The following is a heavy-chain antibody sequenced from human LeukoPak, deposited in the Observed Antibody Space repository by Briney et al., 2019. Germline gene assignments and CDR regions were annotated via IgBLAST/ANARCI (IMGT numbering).Heavy chain of an antibody. CDR3: ASMATTAIDY. CDR1: GGSISSYY. Sequence: SETRSLTCTVSGGSISSYYWSWIRQPPGKGLEWIGYIYYSGSTNYNPSLKSRVPISLDTSKNQFSLKLSSVTAADTAVYYCASMATTAIDYWGQGTLVTVSS. J-gene: IGHJ4*02. V-gene: IGHV4-59*01. D-gene: IGHD5-24*01. CDR2: IYYSGST.